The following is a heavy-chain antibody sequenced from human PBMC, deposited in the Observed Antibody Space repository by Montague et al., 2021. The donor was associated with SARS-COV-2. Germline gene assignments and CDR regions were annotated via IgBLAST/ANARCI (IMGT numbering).Heavy chain of an antibody. D-gene: IGHD2-15*01. J-gene: IGHJ5*01. V-gene: IGHV4-39*01. CDR1: RGSISGRSNY. Sequence: SETLSLTCTVSRGSISGRSNYWGWVRQTPGKGLEWIGSIYYTGNTYYNPSLKSRVTISVDTSKNQFSLSLRSVTAVDTSVYFCVRHGGSSWLVSWGQGTLVIVSS. CDR2: IYYTGNT. CDR3: VRHGGSSWLVS.